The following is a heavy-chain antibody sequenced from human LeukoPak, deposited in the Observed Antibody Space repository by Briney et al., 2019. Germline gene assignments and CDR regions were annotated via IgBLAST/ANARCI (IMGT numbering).Heavy chain of an antibody. J-gene: IGHJ4*02. V-gene: IGHV1-2*02. CDR2: INPDSGGT. D-gene: IGHD2-2*02. Sequence: ASVKVSCKASGYTFTGYYMHWVRQAPGQGLEWMGWINPDSGGTNYAQKFQGRVTMTRDTSISTAYMELSRLTSDDTAAYFCARLNIPMGTFDYWGQGTLVTASS. CDR1: GYTFTGYY. CDR3: ARLNIPMGTFDY.